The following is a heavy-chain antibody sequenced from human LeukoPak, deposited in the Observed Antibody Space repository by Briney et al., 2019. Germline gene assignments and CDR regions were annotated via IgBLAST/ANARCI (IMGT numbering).Heavy chain of an antibody. CDR3: AKKIDSGSYPLDY. CDR1: GFTFDDYG. CDR2: ISGSGETT. Sequence: GGSLRLSCAASGFTFDDYGMSWVRQAPGKGLEWVSGISGSGETTFYADSVRGRFTISRDNSKSTLYLQMTSLRAEDTGVYYCAKKIDSGSYPLDYWGQGTLVTISS. V-gene: IGHV3-23*01. D-gene: IGHD3-10*01. J-gene: IGHJ4*02.